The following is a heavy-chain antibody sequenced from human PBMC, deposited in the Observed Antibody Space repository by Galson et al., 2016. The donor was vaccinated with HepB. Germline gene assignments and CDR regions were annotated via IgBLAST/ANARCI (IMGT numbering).Heavy chain of an antibody. Sequence: SLRLSCAASGLTVSGNYMSWVRQAPGKGLEWVSFIDSVANTYYADPVRGRFFISRDSSKNTLYLQMNSLRVEDTAVYYCARWETTVTSGGYDYWGQGTLVTASS. CDR3: ARWETTVTSGGYDY. J-gene: IGHJ4*02. CDR2: IDSVANT. D-gene: IGHD4-17*01. V-gene: IGHV3-53*01. CDR1: GLTVSGNY.